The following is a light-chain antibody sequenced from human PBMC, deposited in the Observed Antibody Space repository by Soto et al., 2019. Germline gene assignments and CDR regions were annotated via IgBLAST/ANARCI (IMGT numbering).Light chain of an antibody. CDR2: DAS. CDR1: QSLSNF. J-gene: IGKJ3*01. Sequence: EIVLTQSPATLSLSPGERATLSCRASQSLSNFLAWYQQKPGQAPRLLIYDASNRATGIPVRFSGSGSGTDFTLTISSLEPEDFAVYYCQHRSTLFTFGPGTTVEIK. V-gene: IGKV3-11*01. CDR3: QHRSTLFT.